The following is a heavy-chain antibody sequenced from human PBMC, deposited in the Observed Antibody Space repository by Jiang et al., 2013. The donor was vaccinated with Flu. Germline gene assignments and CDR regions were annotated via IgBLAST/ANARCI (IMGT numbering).Heavy chain of an antibody. Sequence: LLESGGGVVQPGRSLRLSCAASGFTFSSYGMHWVRQAPGKGLEWVAVIWYDGSNKYYADSVKGRFTISRDNSKNTLYLQMNSLRAEDTAVYYCARDLSIDYGDYGFLGDYWGQGTLVTVSS. CDR3: ARDLSIDYGDYGFLGDY. J-gene: IGHJ4*02. V-gene: IGHV3-33*01. CDR1: GFTFSSYG. D-gene: IGHD4-17*01. CDR2: IWYDGSNK.